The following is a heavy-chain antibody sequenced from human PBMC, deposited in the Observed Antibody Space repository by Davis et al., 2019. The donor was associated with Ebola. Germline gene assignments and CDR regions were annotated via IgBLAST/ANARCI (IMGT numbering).Heavy chain of an antibody. CDR1: GFTFSDSY. Sequence: PGGSLRLSCAASGFTFSDSYMSWIRQAPGKGLEWVSYISSSGTTICYADSVKGRFTISRDKAKNSLFLQMNSLRAEDTAVYYCARFRYHRLGGAFDYWGQGTLVSVSS. CDR2: ISSSGTTI. D-gene: IGHD3-16*01. CDR3: ARFRYHRLGGAFDY. J-gene: IGHJ4*02. V-gene: IGHV3-11*04.